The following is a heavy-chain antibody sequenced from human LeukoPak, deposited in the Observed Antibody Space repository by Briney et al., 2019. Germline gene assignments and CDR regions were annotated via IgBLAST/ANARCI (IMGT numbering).Heavy chain of an antibody. CDR2: IIPIFGTA. CDR3: ARLAGAAGYYYYMDV. D-gene: IGHD3-10*01. J-gene: IGHJ6*03. Sequence: GASVKVSCKASGGTFSSYAISWVRQAPGQGLEWMGGIIPIFGTANYAQKFQGRVTITADESTSTAYMELSSLRSEDTAVYYCARLAGAAGYYYYMDVWGKGTTVTVSS. CDR1: GGTFSSYA. V-gene: IGHV1-69*13.